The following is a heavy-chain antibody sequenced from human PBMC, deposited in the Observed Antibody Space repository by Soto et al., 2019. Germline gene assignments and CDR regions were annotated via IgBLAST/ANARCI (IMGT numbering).Heavy chain of an antibody. Sequence: QVQLVESGGGVVQPGRSLRLSCAASGFTFSSYGMHWVRQAPGKGPEWVAVISYDGSNKYYADSVKGRFTISRDNSKNTLYLQMNSLRAEDTAVYYCAKDSGSGSYHYYYYGMDVWGQGTTVTVSS. V-gene: IGHV3-30*18. J-gene: IGHJ6*02. CDR2: ISYDGSNK. D-gene: IGHD3-10*01. CDR3: AKDSGSGSYHYYYYGMDV. CDR1: GFTFSSYG.